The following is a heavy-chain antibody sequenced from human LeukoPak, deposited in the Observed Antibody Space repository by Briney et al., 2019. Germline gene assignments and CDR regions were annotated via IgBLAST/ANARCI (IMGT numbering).Heavy chain of an antibody. CDR1: GFTFSSYA. CDR2: ISYDGSNK. CDR3: AREFTMIVVVTAFDY. V-gene: IGHV3-30-3*01. Sequence: GGSLRLSCVASGFTFSSYAMHWVRQAPGKGLEWVAVISYDGSNKYYADSVKGRFTISRDNSKNTLYLQMNSLRAEDTAVYYCAREFTMIVVVTAFDYWGQGTLVTVSS. D-gene: IGHD3-22*01. J-gene: IGHJ4*02.